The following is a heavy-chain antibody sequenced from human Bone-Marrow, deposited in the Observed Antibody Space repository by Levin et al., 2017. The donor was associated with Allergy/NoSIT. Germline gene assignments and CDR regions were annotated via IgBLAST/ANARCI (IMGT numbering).Heavy chain of an antibody. Sequence: GGSLRLSCKAAGYTFTDYYMHWVRQAPGQGLEWMGWVNCNSGDTHYAQKFQGRVTMTRDTSITTGYIDLRSLRSDDTALYYCARNDYGDYVHNFDDWGQGTLVAVSS. CDR3: ARNDYGDYVHNFDD. V-gene: IGHV1-2*02. CDR2: VNCNSGDT. CDR1: GYTFTDYY. D-gene: IGHD4-17*01. J-gene: IGHJ4*02.